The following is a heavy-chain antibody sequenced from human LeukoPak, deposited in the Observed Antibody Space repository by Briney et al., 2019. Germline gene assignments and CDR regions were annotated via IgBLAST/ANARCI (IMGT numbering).Heavy chain of an antibody. D-gene: IGHD6-13*01. J-gene: IGHJ5*02. V-gene: IGHV4-61*02. CDR3: ARAIAAAGLDP. CDR2: IYTTGST. Sequence: PSQTLSLTCTVSGGSISSGNYYWSWIRQPAGQGLEWIGRIYTTGSTNYNPSLNSRVTISVDTSKNEFSLKLNSVTAADTAVYYCARAIAAAGLDPWGQGTLVTVSS. CDR1: GGSISSGNYY.